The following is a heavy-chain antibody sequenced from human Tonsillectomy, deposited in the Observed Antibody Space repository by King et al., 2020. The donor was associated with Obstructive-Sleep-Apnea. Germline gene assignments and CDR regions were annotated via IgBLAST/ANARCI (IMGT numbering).Heavy chain of an antibody. CDR1: GFTFSSYG. CDR3: AKVGGVGVAAGRGVYHFDY. CDR2: ISLDESEK. J-gene: IGHJ4*02. Sequence: VQLVESGGGVVQPGRSLRLSCTASGFTFSSYGMHWVRQAPGKGLQWVAVISLDESEKYYADSVKGRFTISRDNSKNTLYLQMNNLRAEDTAVYYCAKVGGVGVAAGRGVYHFDYWGQGTLVTVSS. V-gene: IGHV3-33*05. D-gene: IGHD6-13*01.